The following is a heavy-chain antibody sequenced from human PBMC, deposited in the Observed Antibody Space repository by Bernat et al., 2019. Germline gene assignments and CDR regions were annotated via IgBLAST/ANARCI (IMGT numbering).Heavy chain of an antibody. J-gene: IGHJ4*02. CDR1: GFTFSNAW. D-gene: IGHD2-15*01. V-gene: IGHV3-15*07. CDR2: IKSKTDGGTT. Sequence: EVQLVESGGGLVKPGGSLRLSCAASGFTFSNAWMNWVRQAPGKGLEWVGRIKSKTDGGTTDYATPVKGRFTISRDDSKNTLYLQMNSLKTEDTAVYYCTTDTRSGSWNEGVNYWGQGTLVTVSS. CDR3: TTDTRSGSWNEGVNY.